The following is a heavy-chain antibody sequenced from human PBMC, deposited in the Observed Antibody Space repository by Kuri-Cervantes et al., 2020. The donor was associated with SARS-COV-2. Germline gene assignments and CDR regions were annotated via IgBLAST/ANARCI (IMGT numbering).Heavy chain of an antibody. CDR2: ISYDGSNK. CDR3: AREYCGGDCFIDY. J-gene: IGHJ4*01. V-gene: IGHV3-30-3*01. CDR1: GFTFSSYA. Sequence: GGSLRLSCAASGFTFSSYAMHWVRQAPGKGLEWVAVISYDGSNKYYADSVKGRFTISRDNSKNTLYLQMNSLRAEDTAVYYCAREYCGGDCFIDYWGHGTLVTVSS. D-gene: IGHD2-21*02.